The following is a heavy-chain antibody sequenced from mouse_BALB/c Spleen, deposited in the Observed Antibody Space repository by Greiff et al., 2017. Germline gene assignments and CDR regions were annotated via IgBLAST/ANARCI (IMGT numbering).Heavy chain of an antibody. D-gene: IGHD1-1*01. CDR2: INPSTGYT. CDR3: ARGNYYGSSVYAMDY. V-gene: IGHV1-7*01. Sequence: VQLQQSGAELAKPGASVKMSCKASGYTFTSYWMHWVKQRPGQGLEWIGYINPSTGYTEYNQKFKDKATLTADKSSSTAYMQLSSLTSEDSAVYYCARGNYYGSSVYAMDYWGQGTSVTVSS. J-gene: IGHJ4*01. CDR1: GYTFTSYW.